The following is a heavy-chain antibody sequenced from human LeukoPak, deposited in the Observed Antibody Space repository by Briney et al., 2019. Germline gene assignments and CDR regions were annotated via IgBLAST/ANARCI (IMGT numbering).Heavy chain of an antibody. CDR1: GFTFSSYG. J-gene: IGHJ3*02. D-gene: IGHD6-13*01. Sequence: PGGSLRLSCAASGFTFSSYGMHWVRQAPGKGLEWVAFISFDGSHKYYVDSVKGRFTISRDNSKNTLYLQMQSLRAEDTAVYYCARAPPYGSRLYGGAFDIWGQGTMVTVSS. V-gene: IGHV3-30*19. CDR2: ISFDGSHK. CDR3: ARAPPYGSRLYGGAFDI.